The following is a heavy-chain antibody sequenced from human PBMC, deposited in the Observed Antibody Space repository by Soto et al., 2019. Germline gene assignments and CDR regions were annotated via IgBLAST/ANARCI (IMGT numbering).Heavy chain of an antibody. Sequence: SETMSLTCTVSGGSIRSSSYYWGWIRQPPGKGLEWIGSIYYSGSTYYNPSLKSRVTISVDTSKNQFSLKLSSVTAADTAVYYCARSGLPGSYRYYYGMDVWGQGTTVTVSS. V-gene: IGHV4-39*01. J-gene: IGHJ6*02. CDR2: IYYSGST. CDR1: GGSIRSSSYY. D-gene: IGHD3-16*02. CDR3: ARSGLPGSYRYYYGMDV.